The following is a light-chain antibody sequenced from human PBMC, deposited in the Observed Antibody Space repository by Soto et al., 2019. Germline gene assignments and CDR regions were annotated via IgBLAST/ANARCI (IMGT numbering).Light chain of an antibody. CDR2: DVS. CDR1: SSDVGGYNW. CDR3: SSYTSSNSVV. J-gene: IGLJ3*02. Sequence: QTALTQPASVSGSPGQLITISCTGTSSDVGGYNWVAWYQQHPGKAPKLMICDVSIRPSGVSDRFSGSKSGNTASLTISGLQAEDEADYYCSSYTSSNSVVFGGGTKLTVL. V-gene: IGLV2-14*03.